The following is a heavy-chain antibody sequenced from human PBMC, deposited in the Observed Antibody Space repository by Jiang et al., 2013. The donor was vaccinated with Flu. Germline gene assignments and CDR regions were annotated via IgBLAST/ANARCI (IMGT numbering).Heavy chain of an antibody. CDR3: ARTGSSWFLDDAFDI. CDR2: IYYDGNT. V-gene: IGHV4-59*01. Sequence: GPGLVKPSETLSLTCTVSGGSIRSYYWSWIRQPPGKGLKWIGYIYYDGNTNYNPSLKSRVTISVDTSKNQLSLKLRSVTAADTAVYFCARTGSSWFLDDAFDIWGQGTMVTVSS. D-gene: IGHD6-13*01. J-gene: IGHJ3*02. CDR1: GGSIRSYY.